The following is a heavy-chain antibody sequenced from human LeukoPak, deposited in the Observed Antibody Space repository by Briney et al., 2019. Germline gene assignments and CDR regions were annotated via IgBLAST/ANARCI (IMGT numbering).Heavy chain of an antibody. CDR1: GFTFSRYW. CDR3: ARAGATTTYFDY. CDR2: IKQDGSEK. Sequence: GGSLRLSCAASGFTFSRYWMTWVRQAPGKGLEWVANIKQDGSEKYYVESVKGRFTISRDNAKNSLYLQMNSLRAEDTAVYYCARAGATTTYFDYWGQGTLVTVSS. V-gene: IGHV3-7*01. D-gene: IGHD5-24*01. J-gene: IGHJ4*02.